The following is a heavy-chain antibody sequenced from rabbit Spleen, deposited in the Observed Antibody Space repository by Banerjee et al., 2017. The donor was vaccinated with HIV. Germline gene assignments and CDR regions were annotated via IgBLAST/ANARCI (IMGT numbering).Heavy chain of an antibody. CDR1: GVSFSSNYY. J-gene: IGHJ6*01. Sequence: QSLEESGGDLVKPGASLTLTCTASGVSFSSNYYMCWVRQAPGKGLEWIACIDTGSSGFTYFASWAKGRFTISKPSSTTVTLQMTSLTVADTATYFCARDAGTSFSTYGMDLWGPGTLVTVS. CDR2: IDTGSSGFT. D-gene: IGHD8-1*01. V-gene: IGHV1S40*01. CDR3: ARDAGTSFSTYGMDL.